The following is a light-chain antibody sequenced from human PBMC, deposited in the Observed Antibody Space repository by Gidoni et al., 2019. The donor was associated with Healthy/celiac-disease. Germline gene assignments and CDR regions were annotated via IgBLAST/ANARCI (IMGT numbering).Light chain of an antibody. V-gene: IGKV4-1*01. J-gene: IGKJ3*01. Sequence: DIVMTQSPDSLAVSLGERATINCKSSQSVLYSSNNKNYLAWYQQKPGQPPKLLIYWASTRESGVPDRFSGSGSGTDFTLTISSLQAEDVAVYYCQQYSTPFTFXPXTKVDIK. CDR3: QQYSTPFT. CDR2: WAS. CDR1: QSVLYSSNNKNY.